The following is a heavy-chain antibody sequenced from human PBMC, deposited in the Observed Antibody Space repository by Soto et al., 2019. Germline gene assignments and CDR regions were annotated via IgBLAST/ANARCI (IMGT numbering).Heavy chain of an antibody. V-gene: IGHV1-8*01. D-gene: IGHD4-17*01. CDR3: VRVYGEIDY. CDR1: GYTFTNYD. J-gene: IGHJ4*02. Sequence: QVQLVQSGAEVKKPGASVKVSCKASGYTFTNYDINWVRQATGQGLEWMGWMNPKSGNTGYAQQFXXRXMXXRSTAISTDYMELSSLRSEDTAVYYCVRVYGEIDYWGQGTLVTVSS. CDR2: MNPKSGNT.